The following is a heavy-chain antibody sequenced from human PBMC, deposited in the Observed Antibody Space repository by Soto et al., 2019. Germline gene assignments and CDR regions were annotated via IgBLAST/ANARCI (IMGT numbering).Heavy chain of an antibody. CDR2: IIPIFGTA. D-gene: IGHD2-2*01. J-gene: IGHJ4*02. CDR3: ARDRGYCSITRCSQFDY. V-gene: IGHV1-69*06. CDR1: VGTFSSYA. Sequence: QVQLVQSGAEVKKPGSSVKVSCKASVGTFSSYAISWVRQAPGQGLEWMGGIIPIFGTANYAQKFQGRVTITADKSTSTAYMELSSMRSESTSVYYCARDRGYCSITRCSQFDYWCQGTIVTVSS.